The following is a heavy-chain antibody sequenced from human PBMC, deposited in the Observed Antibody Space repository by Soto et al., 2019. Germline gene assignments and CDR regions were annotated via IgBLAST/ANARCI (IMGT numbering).Heavy chain of an antibody. CDR3: ARYLWGGYSYGYLDY. J-gene: IGHJ4*02. V-gene: IGHV1-18*01. CDR1: GYTFTSYG. Sequence: QVQLVQSGAEVKKPGASVKVSCKASGYTFTSYGISWVRQAPGQGLEWMGWISAYNGNTNYAQKLQGRVTMTTDTSTSTAYMELRSLRADDTAVYYCARYLWGGYSYGYLDYWGQGTLVTVSS. CDR2: ISAYNGNT. D-gene: IGHD5-18*01.